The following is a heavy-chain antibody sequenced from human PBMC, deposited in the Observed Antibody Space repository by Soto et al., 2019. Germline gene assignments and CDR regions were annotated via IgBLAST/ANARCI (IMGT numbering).Heavy chain of an antibody. CDR1: GGSISSSNW. V-gene: IGHV4-4*02. J-gene: IGHJ6*02. CDR2: IYHRGST. Sequence: SETLSLTCAVSGGSISSSNWWSWVRQPPGKGLEWIEEIYHRGSTNYNPSLKSRVTVSVDKSKNQFSLKLSSVTAADTAVYYCARVDYYGSGSYGYYYYYGMDVWGQGTTVTVSS. CDR3: ARVDYYGSGSYGYYYYYGMDV. D-gene: IGHD3-10*01.